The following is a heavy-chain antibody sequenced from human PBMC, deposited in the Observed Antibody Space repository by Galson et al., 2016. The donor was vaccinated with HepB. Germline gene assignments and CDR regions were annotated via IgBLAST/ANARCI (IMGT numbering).Heavy chain of an antibody. CDR1: GGTFSTYA. CDR2: IIPFFGTA. CDR3: ARNWGEDY. Sequence: SVKVSCKASGGTFSTYAITWVRQAPGQGLEWMGGIIPFFGTAEYAQKFRGRVTITADESTSTAYLDLSGLRSEDTAVYYCARNWGEDYWGRGTLVTVSS. V-gene: IGHV1-69*13. J-gene: IGHJ4*02. D-gene: IGHD7-27*01.